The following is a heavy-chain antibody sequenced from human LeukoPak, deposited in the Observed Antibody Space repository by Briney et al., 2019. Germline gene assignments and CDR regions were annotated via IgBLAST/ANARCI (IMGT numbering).Heavy chain of an antibody. J-gene: IGHJ1*01. V-gene: IGHV3-33*01. CDR3: AREEDIVVVPAARWTQYFQH. D-gene: IGHD2-2*01. Sequence: PGGSLRLSCEASGFTFTSYGMHWVRQAPGKGLEWVAVIWYDGSNKYYADSVKGRFTISRDNSKNTLYLQMNSLRAEDTAVYYCAREEDIVVVPAARWTQYFQHWGQGTLVTVSS. CDR2: IWYDGSNK. CDR1: GFTFTSYG.